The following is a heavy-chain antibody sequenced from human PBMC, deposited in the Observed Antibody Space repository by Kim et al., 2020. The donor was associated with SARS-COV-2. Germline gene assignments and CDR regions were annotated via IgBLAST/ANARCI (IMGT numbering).Heavy chain of an antibody. V-gene: IGHV1-3*01. Sequence: QQFPGRVTITRDTAASTAYMELSSLRSEDTAVYYCARRPHFLYSHYGMDVWGQGTTVTVSS. CDR3: ARRPHFLYSHYGMDV. J-gene: IGHJ6*02. D-gene: IGHD6-13*01.